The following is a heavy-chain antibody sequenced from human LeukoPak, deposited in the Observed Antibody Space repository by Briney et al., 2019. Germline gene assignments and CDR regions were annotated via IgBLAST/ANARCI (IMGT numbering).Heavy chain of an antibody. CDR1: GFTFSSYW. D-gene: IGHD5-18*01. J-gene: IGHJ4*02. CDR3: VRDVSGSSYGDY. V-gene: IGHV3-7*01. CDR2: IRQDGDEK. Sequence: GGSLRLSCAASGFTFSSYWMNWVRQAPGKGLEWLANIRQDGDEKHYVDSVKGRFTMSRDNAKNSLYLQMNSLRAEDTAVYYCVRDVSGSSYGDYWGQGTLVTVSS.